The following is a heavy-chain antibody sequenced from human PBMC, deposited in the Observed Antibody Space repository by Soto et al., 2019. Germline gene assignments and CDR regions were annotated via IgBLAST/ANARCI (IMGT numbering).Heavy chain of an antibody. V-gene: IGHV4-4*02. Sequence: KASETLSLTCAVSGGSISSSNWWSWVRQPPGKGLEWIGEIYHSGSTNYNPSLKSRVTISVDKSKNQFSLKLSSVTAADTAVYYCARVRGGWGSSWYNWFDPWGQGTLVTVSS. D-gene: IGHD6-13*01. CDR3: ARVRGGWGSSWYNWFDP. CDR1: GGSISSSNW. J-gene: IGHJ5*02. CDR2: IYHSGST.